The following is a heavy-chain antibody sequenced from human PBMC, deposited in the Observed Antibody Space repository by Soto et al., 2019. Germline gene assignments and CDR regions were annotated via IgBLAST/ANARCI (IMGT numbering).Heavy chain of an antibody. CDR3: TTWSRAYYGILTGADY. V-gene: IGHV3-15*07. CDR2: IKSKTDGGTT. D-gene: IGHD3-9*01. J-gene: IGHJ4*02. Sequence: LRLSCAASGFTFSNAWMNWVRQAPGKGLEWVGRIKSKTDGGTTDYAALVKGRFTISRDDSKNTLYLQMNSLKTEDTAVYYCTTWSRAYYGILTGADYWGQGTLVTVSS. CDR1: GFTFSNAW.